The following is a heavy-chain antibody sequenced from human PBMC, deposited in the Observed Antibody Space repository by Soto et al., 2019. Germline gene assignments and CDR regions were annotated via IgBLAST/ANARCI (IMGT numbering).Heavy chain of an antibody. J-gene: IGHJ6*02. D-gene: IGHD5-12*01. CDR2: ISISKGKT. CDR3: SRKGYIGNFGLDV. Sequence: QVQLVQSGAEVKRPGASVTVSCKASGYTFLNYDVAWVRRAPGQGLEWMGWISISKGKTYYQQSLQGRVTMTTDTATTTSDMELRSLRSDDTAVYYWSRKGYIGNFGLDVWGQGTTVTVSS. CDR1: GYTFLNYD. V-gene: IGHV1-18*01.